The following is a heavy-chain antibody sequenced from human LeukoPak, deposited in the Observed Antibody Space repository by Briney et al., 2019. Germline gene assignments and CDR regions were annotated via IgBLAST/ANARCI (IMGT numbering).Heavy chain of an antibody. J-gene: IGHJ4*02. V-gene: IGHV1-2*06. CDR3: ARPGTTVTTVFDY. CDR1: GYTITGYY. CDR2: INPNSGGT. D-gene: IGHD4-17*01. Sequence: ASVKVSCKASGYTITGYYMHWVRQAPGQGLEWMGRINPNSGGTNYAQKFQGRVTMTRDMSISTAYMELSRLRSDDTAVYYCARPGTTVTTVFDYWGQGTLVTVSS.